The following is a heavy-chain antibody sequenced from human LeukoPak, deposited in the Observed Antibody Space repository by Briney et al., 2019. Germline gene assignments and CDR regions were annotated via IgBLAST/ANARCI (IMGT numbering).Heavy chain of an antibody. CDR1: GYSINNGYY. D-gene: IGHD1-26*01. J-gene: IGHJ5*02. CDR2: IYHSGST. CDR3: ASLGVVGATTNWFDP. Sequence: SETLSLTCTVSGYSINNGYYWGWIRQPPGKGLEWIGSIYHSGSTYYNPSLKSRVTISVDTSKNQFSLKLSSVTAADTAVYYCASLGVVGATTNWFDPWGQGTLVTVSS. V-gene: IGHV4-38-2*02.